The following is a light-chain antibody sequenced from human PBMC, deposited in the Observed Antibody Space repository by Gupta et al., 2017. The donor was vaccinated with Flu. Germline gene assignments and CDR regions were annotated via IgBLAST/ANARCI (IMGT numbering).Light chain of an antibody. J-gene: IGLJ3*02. V-gene: IGLV2-11*01. CDR2: DVS. CDR3: CSLAGSTSWV. Sequence: QSALTQPRSVSGSPGQSVTISCTGTSRDVGSYNYVSWYQQHPGKAPKLMISDVSERPSGVPDRFSGSKSGNTASLTVSGLQAEEEADYYCCSLAGSTSWVFGGGTKLTVL. CDR1: SRDVGSYNY.